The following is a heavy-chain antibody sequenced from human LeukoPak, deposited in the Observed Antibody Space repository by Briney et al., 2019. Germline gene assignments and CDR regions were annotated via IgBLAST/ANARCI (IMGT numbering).Heavy chain of an antibody. Sequence: SETLSLTCTVSGGSISGYYWSWIRQSTGKGLEWIGRVHTSESTSYNPSLKSRVTVSVDTSKNQFSLKLSSVTAADTAVYYCARGKALSGTYYYYFDYWGQGTLVTVSS. V-gene: IGHV4-4*07. J-gene: IGHJ4*02. CDR1: GGSISGYY. CDR3: ARGKALSGTYYYYFDY. D-gene: IGHD1-26*01. CDR2: VHTSEST.